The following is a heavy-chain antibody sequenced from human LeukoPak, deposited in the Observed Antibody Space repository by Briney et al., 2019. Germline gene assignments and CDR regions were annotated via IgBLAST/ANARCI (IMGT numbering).Heavy chain of an antibody. V-gene: IGHV4-34*01. J-gene: IGHJ4*02. Sequence: PSETLSLTCAVYVGSFSGYYWSWIRQPPGKGLEWIGEIDHSGSTNYNPSLKSRVTISVDTSKDQFSLKLSSVTAADTAVYYCARARSRSYLFAFWGQGTLVTVSS. CDR1: VGSFSGYY. CDR2: IDHSGST. D-gene: IGHD1-26*01. CDR3: ARARSRSYLFAF.